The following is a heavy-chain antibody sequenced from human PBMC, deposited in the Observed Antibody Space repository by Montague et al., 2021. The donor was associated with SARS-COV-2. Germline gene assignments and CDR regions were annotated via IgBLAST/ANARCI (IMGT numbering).Heavy chain of an antibody. J-gene: IGHJ4*02. D-gene: IGHD3-16*02. CDR2: MYETGNM. Sequence: SETRSLTCTVSSGSLSNYYWSWIRQSPDKGLEWIGYMYETGNMIYNPSLRSRVSISADTSKSQFSLKVTSVTAADTAVYYCARHVTFRGVVVALDYWGQGHLVSVSS. CDR3: ARHVTFRGVVVALDY. CDR1: SGSLSNYY. V-gene: IGHV4-59*08.